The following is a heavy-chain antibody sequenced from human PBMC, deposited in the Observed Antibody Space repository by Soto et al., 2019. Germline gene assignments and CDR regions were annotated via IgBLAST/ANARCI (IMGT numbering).Heavy chain of an antibody. CDR1: GGTFSSYA. V-gene: IGHV1-69*06. J-gene: IGHJ6*02. D-gene: IGHD6-13*01. CDR3: AREQTGAAGHYYYYGMDV. CDR2: IIPIFGTA. Sequence: SSVKVSCKASGGTFSSYAISWVRQAPGQGLEWMGGIIPIFGTANYAQKFQGRVTITADKSTSTAYMELSSLRSEDTAVYYCAREQTGAAGHYYYYGMDVWGQGTTVTVSS.